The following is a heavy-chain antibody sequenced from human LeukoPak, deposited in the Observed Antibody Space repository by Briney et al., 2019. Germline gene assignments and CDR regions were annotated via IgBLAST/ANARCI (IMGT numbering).Heavy chain of an antibody. J-gene: IGHJ4*02. Sequence: GGSLRLSCAASGFTLSSYAMSWVRQAPGKGLEWVSGITNSGTATYYADSVKGRFTISRDNAKNTLYLQMNSLRAEDTAVYYCARDTHASDYSPVDYWGQGTLVTVSS. CDR3: ARDTHASDYSPVDY. CDR1: GFTLSSYA. D-gene: IGHD3-10*01. V-gene: IGHV3-23*01. CDR2: ITNSGTAT.